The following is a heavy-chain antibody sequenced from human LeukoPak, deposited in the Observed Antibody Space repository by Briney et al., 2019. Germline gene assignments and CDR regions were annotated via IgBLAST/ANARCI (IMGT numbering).Heavy chain of an antibody. Sequence: GGSLRLSCAASGFTFSRFGMNWVRQAPGKGLEWVSYISSSSSSSIYYADSVKGRFTISRDNAKNSLYLQMNSLRDEDTAVYYCARDQYNWNDGGWFDPWGQGTLVTVSS. CDR3: ARDQYNWNDGGWFDP. CDR2: ISSSSSSSI. V-gene: IGHV3-48*02. CDR1: GFTFSRFG. J-gene: IGHJ5*02. D-gene: IGHD1-20*01.